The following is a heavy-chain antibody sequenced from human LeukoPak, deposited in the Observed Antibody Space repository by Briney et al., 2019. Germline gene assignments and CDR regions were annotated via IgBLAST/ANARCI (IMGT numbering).Heavy chain of an antibody. V-gene: IGHV3-7*01. CDR1: GFTFSSHW. CDR3: AKGLNYYYYYMDV. J-gene: IGHJ6*03. Sequence: PGGSLRLSCAASGFTFSSHWMSWVRQAPGKGLEWVANIKKDGSEKYYVDAVKGRFTISRDNAKTSLYLQMNSLRAEDTAVYYCAKGLNYYYYYMDVWGKGTTVTVSS. CDR2: IKKDGSEK.